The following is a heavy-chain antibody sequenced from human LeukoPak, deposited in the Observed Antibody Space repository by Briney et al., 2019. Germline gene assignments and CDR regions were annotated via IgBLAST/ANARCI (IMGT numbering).Heavy chain of an antibody. CDR3: ARAIGGPFDY. Sequence: PGGSLRLSCSASGFTFSSYWISWVRQAPGKGLEWVANIKQDGSEKYYVDSVKGRFTISRDNAKNSLYLQMNSLRAEDTAVYYFARAIGGPFDYWGQGTLVNVSS. CDR1: GFTFSSYW. V-gene: IGHV3-7*01. CDR2: IKQDGSEK. J-gene: IGHJ4*02. D-gene: IGHD1-26*01.